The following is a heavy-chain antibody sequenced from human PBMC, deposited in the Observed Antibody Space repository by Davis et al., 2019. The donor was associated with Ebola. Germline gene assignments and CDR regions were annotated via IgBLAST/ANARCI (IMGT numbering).Heavy chain of an antibody. CDR2: INRDGSEK. Sequence: GESLKISCAASGFILSNYWMSWVRQIPGKGLEWVANINRDGSEKSYVDSVKGRFIISRDNAKNSLYLQMNSLRAEDTAVYYCARDPGSSWYFMDVWGKGTTVAVSS. CDR1: GFILSNYW. J-gene: IGHJ6*04. CDR3: ARDPGSSWYFMDV. V-gene: IGHV3-7*01. D-gene: IGHD6-13*01.